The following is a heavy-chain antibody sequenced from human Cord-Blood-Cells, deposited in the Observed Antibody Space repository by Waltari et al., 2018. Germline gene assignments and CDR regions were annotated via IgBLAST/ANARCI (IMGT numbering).Heavy chain of an antibody. CDR3: ARDFAGAPDY. V-gene: IGHV3-30*04. CDR2: ISYDGSNK. J-gene: IGHJ4*02. CDR1: GFTFSSYA. Sequence: PGRSLRLSCAASGFTFSSYAMHWVRQAPGKGLEWVAVISYDGSNKYYADSVKGRFTISRDNSKNTLYLQMNSLRAEDTAVYYCARDFAGAPDYWGQGTLVTVSS. D-gene: IGHD7-27*01.